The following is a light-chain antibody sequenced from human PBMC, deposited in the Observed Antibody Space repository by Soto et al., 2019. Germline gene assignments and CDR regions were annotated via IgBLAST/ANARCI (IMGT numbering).Light chain of an antibody. CDR2: GAS. V-gene: IGKV3-20*01. CDR1: QSVSSSY. J-gene: IGKJ4*01. Sequence: EIVLTQSPGTLSLSPGXRATLSCRASQSVSSSYLAWYQQKPGQAPRLLIYGASSRATGIPDRFSGSGSGTDFTLTISRLEPEDFAVYYCQQYGSSPFATFGGGTKVDIK. CDR3: QQYGSSPFAT.